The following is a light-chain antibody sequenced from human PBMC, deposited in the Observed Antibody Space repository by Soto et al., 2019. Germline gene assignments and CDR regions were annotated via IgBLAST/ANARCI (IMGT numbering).Light chain of an antibody. J-gene: IGKJ1*01. V-gene: IGKV1-5*01. Sequence: DIQMTQSPSTLSASVGDRVTITCRASQSISSWLAWYQQKPGKAPKLLIYDASSLESGVPSRFSGSGSGTESTLTISSLQPDDSATYYCQQYYAYWHMFGQGTKVDI. CDR3: QQYYAYWHM. CDR2: DAS. CDR1: QSISSW.